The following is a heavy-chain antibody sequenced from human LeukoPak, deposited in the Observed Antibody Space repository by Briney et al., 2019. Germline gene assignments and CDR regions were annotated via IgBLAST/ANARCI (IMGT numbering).Heavy chain of an antibody. CDR2: INHSGST. Sequence: IPSETLSLTCAVYGGSFSGYYWSWIRQPPGKGLEWIGEINHSGSTNYNPSLKGRVTISVDTSKNQFSLKLSSVTAADTAVYYCARAGSRGGIFDYWGQGTLVTVSS. J-gene: IGHJ4*02. V-gene: IGHV4-34*01. D-gene: IGHD3-10*01. CDR1: GGSFSGYY. CDR3: ARAGSRGGIFDY.